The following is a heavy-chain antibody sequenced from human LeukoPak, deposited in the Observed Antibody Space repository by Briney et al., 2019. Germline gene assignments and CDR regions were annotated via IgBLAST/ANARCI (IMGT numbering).Heavy chain of an antibody. CDR2: IYYSGST. D-gene: IGHD2-21*01. CDR1: GGSISSGGYY. J-gene: IGHJ6*02. V-gene: IGHV4-31*03. CDR3: ARENVISAYGMDV. Sequence: SQTLSLTCTVSGGSISSGGYYWSWIRQHPGKDLEWIGYIYYSGSTYYNPSLKSRVTISVDTSKNQSSLKLSSVTAADTAVYYCARENVISAYGMDVWGQGTTVTVSS.